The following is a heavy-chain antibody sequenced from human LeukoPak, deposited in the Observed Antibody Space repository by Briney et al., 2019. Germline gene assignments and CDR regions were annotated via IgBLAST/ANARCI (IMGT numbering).Heavy chain of an antibody. CDR2: IYWNDDK. V-gene: IGHV2-5*01. CDR3: ARTNNLEWLTNNWFDP. D-gene: IGHD3-3*01. CDR1: GFSLSTSGVG. J-gene: IGHJ5*02. Sequence: SGPTLVNPTQTLTLTCTFSGFSLSTSGVGVGWIRQPPGKALEWLALIYWNDDKRYSPSLKSRLTITKDTSKNQVVLTMTNMDPVDTATYYCARTNNLEWLTNNWFDPWGQGTLVTVSS.